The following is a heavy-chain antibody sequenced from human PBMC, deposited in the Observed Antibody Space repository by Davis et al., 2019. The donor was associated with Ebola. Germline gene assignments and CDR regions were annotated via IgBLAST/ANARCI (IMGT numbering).Heavy chain of an antibody. CDR1: GFTFSSYA. D-gene: IGHD3-9*01. J-gene: IGHJ4*02. Sequence: PGGSLRLSCAASGFTFSSYAMHWVRQAPGKGLEWVAVISYDGSNKYYADSVKGRFTISRDNSKNTLYLQMNSLRAEDTAVYYCARSDILTGYYSVDYWGQGTLVTVSS. CDR3: ARSDILTGYYSVDY. V-gene: IGHV3-30-3*01. CDR2: ISYDGSNK.